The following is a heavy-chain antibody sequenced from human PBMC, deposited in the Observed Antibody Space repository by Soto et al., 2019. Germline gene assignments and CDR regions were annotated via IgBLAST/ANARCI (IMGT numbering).Heavy chain of an antibody. CDR3: ARDVSSGWFDY. D-gene: IGHD6-19*01. V-gene: IGHV1-69*01. CDR1: GGTFRSYA. Sequence: QVQLVQSGAEVKKPGSSVKVSCKASGGTFRSYAISWVRQAPGQGLEWMGGIIPICGTANYAQKFQGRVTITADESTSTAYMELSSLRYEDTAVYYCARDVSSGWFDYWGQGTLVTVSS. J-gene: IGHJ4*02. CDR2: IIPICGTA.